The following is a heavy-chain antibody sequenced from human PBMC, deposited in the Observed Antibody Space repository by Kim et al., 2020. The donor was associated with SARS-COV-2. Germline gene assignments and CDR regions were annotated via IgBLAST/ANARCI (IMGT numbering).Heavy chain of an antibody. CDR3: ARFPPAYCGGDCGLDY. V-gene: IGHV4-34*01. J-gene: IGHJ4*02. Sequence: SETLSLTCAVYGGSFSGYYWSWIRQPPGKGLEWIGEINHSGSTTYNPSLKSRVTISVDTSTNQFSLKLSSVTAADTAVYYCARFPPAYCGGDCGLDYWGQGTLVTVSS. CDR2: INHSGST. D-gene: IGHD2-21*02. CDR1: GGSFSGYY.